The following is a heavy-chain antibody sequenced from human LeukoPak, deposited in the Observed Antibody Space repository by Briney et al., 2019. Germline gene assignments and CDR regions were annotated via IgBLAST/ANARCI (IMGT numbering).Heavy chain of an antibody. CDR2: TDSDDSTT. Sequence: GSLILSCAASGFSFDDFDMGWVRPFPGKGLEWVAGTDSDDSTTSYRESLKGRVTMSTDNAKNSPYLQMNSLRVEATALYYCVRCYHFWKIYYCFDSWGQGAQVTVSS. CDR1: GFSFDDFD. D-gene: IGHD3-3*01. CDR3: VRCYHFWKIYYCFDS. V-gene: IGHV3-20*04. J-gene: IGHJ4*02.